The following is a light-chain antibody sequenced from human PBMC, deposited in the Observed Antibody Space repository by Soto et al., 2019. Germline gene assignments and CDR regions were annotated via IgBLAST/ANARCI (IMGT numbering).Light chain of an antibody. V-gene: IGKV2-30*01. CDR3: MQGTHWPPYT. Sequence: DVVMTQSPLSLPVTLGQPASISCRSSQSLAYSDGNTYLNWFQQRPGQSPRRLIYKVSKRDSGVTDRFSGSGSGTDFTLKISRVEAEDVGVYYCMQGTHWPPYTFGQGTKLEIK. J-gene: IGKJ2*01. CDR2: KVS. CDR1: QSLAYSDGNTY.